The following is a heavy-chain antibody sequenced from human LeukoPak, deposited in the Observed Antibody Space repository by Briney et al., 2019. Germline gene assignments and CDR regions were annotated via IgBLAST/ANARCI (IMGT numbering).Heavy chain of an antibody. CDR2: MNPITGNT. D-gene: IGHD3-10*01. CDR1: GFIFTSYD. CDR3: VRDGEGVAISVNYWFDP. V-gene: IGHV1-8*01. Sequence: GASVKVSCRASGFIFTSYDINWVRQATGQGLEWMGWMNPITGNTGYARQFQGRITMTRDTSTSTAYMELTGLRSEDTAVYYCVRDGEGVAISVNYWFDPWGQGTLVTVSS. J-gene: IGHJ5*02.